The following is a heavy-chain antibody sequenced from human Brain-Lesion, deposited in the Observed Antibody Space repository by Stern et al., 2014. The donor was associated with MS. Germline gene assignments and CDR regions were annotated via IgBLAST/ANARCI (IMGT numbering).Heavy chain of an antibody. J-gene: IGHJ4*02. D-gene: IGHD4-23*01. Sequence: VQLGESGAEVKKPGESLKISCKGSGYSFTSYWVAWVRQMPGRGLEGMGIIYPRDSDTKYSPSFQGQVTISADKSISTAYLQWSSLKASDTAMYFCARFYSGSFLDYWGQGSLVTVSS. V-gene: IGHV5-51*03. CDR2: IYPRDSDT. CDR3: ARFYSGSFLDY. CDR1: GYSFTSYW.